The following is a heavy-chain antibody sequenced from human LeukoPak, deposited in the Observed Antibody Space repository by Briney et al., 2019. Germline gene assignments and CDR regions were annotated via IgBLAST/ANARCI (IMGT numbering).Heavy chain of an antibody. CDR3: ARESRPPALQDITAAGFLDY. V-gene: IGHV3-30-3*01. CDR1: GFTFSSYA. CDR2: ISYDGNNK. D-gene: IGHD6-13*01. Sequence: GGSLRLSCAASGFTFSSYAMHWVRQAPGKGLEWVALISYDGNNKYYADSVKGRFTISRDNSKNTLYLQMNSLRPEDTAVYYCARESRPPALQDITAAGFLDYWGQGTLVTVSS. J-gene: IGHJ4*02.